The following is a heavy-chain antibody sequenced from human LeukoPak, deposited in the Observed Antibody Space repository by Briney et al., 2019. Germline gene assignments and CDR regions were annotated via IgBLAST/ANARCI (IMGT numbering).Heavy chain of an antibody. D-gene: IGHD3-22*01. Sequence: GASVKVSCKASGYTFTSYAMHWVRQAPGQGLEWMGWINPNSGGTNYAQKFQGRVTMTRDTSISTAYMELSRLRSDDTAVYYCARDRVYYDSSGDYYGRLFDYWGQGTLVTVSS. CDR1: GYTFTSYA. CDR3: ARDRVYYDSSGDYYGRLFDY. J-gene: IGHJ4*02. V-gene: IGHV1-2*02. CDR2: INPNSGGT.